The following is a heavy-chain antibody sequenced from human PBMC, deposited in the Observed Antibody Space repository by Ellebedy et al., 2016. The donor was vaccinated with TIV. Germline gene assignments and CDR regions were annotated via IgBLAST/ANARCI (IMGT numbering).Heavy chain of an antibody. CDR1: GGSISSSNW. J-gene: IGHJ6*02. CDR3: ARDDVVVVTAIRDYYYYYGMDV. Sequence: SETLSLXXAVSGGSISSSNWWSWVRHPPGKGLEWTGEIYHSGSTNYNPSLKSRVTISVDKSKNQFSLKLSSVTAADTAVYYCARDDVVVVTAIRDYYYYYGMDVWGQGTTVTVSS. V-gene: IGHV4-4*02. CDR2: IYHSGST. D-gene: IGHD2-21*02.